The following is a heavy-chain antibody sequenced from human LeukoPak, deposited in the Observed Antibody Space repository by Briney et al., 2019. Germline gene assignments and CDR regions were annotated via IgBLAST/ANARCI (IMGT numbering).Heavy chain of an antibody. CDR2: INHSGST. Sequence: SETLSLTCAVYGGSFSGYYWSWIRQPPGKGLEWIGEINHSGSTNYNPSLKSRVTISVDTSKNQFSLKLSSVTAADTAVYYCARGRYYFDYWGQGTLVTVSS. CDR1: GGSFSGYY. J-gene: IGHJ4*02. CDR3: ARGRYYFDY. V-gene: IGHV4-34*01.